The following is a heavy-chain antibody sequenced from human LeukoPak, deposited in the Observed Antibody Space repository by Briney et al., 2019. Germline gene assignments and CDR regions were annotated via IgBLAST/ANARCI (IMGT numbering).Heavy chain of an antibody. CDR1: GYTFTSYH. CDR3: HRVIAVAGRGPYYFDY. V-gene: IGHV1-46*01. Sequence: GASVKVSCKASGYTFTSYHMHWVRQPPGQGLEWMGLINPSGGSTSYAQKFQGRVTMTSDTSTSTVYMDLTRHRSADTPGSYCHRVIAVAGRGPYYFDYWGQGTRVSVSS. CDR2: INPSGGST. D-gene: IGHD6-19*01. J-gene: IGHJ4*02.